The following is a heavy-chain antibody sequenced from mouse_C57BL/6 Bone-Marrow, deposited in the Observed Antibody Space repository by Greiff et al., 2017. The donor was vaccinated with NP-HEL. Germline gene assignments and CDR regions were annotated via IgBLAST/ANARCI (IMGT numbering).Heavy chain of an antibody. V-gene: IGHV1-7*01. CDR3: ARSSITTVVATSPYFDY. D-gene: IGHD1-1*01. J-gene: IGHJ2*01. CDR1: GYTFTSYW. CDR2: INPSSGYT. Sequence: VQLQQSGAELAKPGASVKLSCEASGYTFTSYWMHWVKQRPGQGLEWIGYINPSSGYTKYNQKFKDKATLTADKSSSTAYMQLSSLTYEDSAVYDCARSSITTVVATSPYFDYWGQGTTLTVSS.